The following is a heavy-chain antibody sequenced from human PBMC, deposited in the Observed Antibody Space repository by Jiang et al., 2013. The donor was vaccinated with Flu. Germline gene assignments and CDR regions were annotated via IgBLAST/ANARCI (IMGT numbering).Heavy chain of an antibody. V-gene: IGHV4-39*01. J-gene: IGHJ3*02. D-gene: IGHD1-7*01. CDR3: ARQLATGTTDAFDI. Sequence: GPGLVKPSETLSLTCISSYSMINGGYSWGWIRQPPGKGLEWIGSISHTGDTYYNPSLKTRVTISRDTSKAQFSLRLKSMTAADTAAYYCARQLATGTTDAFDIWGQGTMVTVSS. CDR2: ISHTGDT. CDR1: SYSMINGGYS.